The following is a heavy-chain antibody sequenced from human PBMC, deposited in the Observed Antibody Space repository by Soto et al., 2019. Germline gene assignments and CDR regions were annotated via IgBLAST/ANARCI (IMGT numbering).Heavy chain of an antibody. CDR2: FILILGIA. Sequence: GASVKVSCKASGYTFTSYGISWVRQAPGQGLERMGMFILILGIANYAQKFQGRVTITADKSTSTAYMELSSLRSEDTAVYYCSTLTYPLRDMVRGVIGYYGMDVWGQGTTVTVSS. CDR1: GYTFTSYG. J-gene: IGHJ6*02. CDR3: STLTYPLRDMVRGVIGYYGMDV. D-gene: IGHD3-10*01. V-gene: IGHV1-69*04.